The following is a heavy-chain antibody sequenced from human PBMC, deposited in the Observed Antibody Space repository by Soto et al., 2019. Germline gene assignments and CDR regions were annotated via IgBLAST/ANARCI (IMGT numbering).Heavy chain of an antibody. CDR1: GASIYNGGYF. CDR2: IHNSRSP. V-gene: IGHV4-30-4*01. J-gene: IGHJ4*02. CDR3: ASGPTAEKVDS. Sequence: QVQLQESGPGLVRPSQTLSLTCSVSGASIYNGGYFWSWIRQSPGKCLEWIGHIHNSRSPYNNPSLKSRGTISADTSMNQFSLALTSVTAADTAMYFCASGPTAEKVDSWGQGILVTVSS.